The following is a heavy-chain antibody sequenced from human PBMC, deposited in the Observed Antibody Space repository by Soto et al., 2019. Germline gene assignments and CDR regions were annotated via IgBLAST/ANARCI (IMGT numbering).Heavy chain of an antibody. V-gene: IGHV1-58*01. CDR2: IVVGSGNT. Sequence: SVKGSCKASGFTFTSSAVQWVRQAVGQRLEWIGWIVVGSGNTNYAQKFQERVTITRDMSTSTAYMELSSLRSEDTAVYYCAADYYDTSGYYFDSWGQGTLVTVSS. J-gene: IGHJ4*02. CDR3: AADYYDTSGYYFDS. CDR1: GFTFTSSA. D-gene: IGHD3-22*01.